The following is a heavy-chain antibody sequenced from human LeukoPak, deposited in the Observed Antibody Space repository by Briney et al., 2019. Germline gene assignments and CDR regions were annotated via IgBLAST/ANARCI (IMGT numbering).Heavy chain of an antibody. D-gene: IGHD3-10*01. V-gene: IGHV3-74*01. CDR2: INSDGSST. CDR1: GFTFSSYW. CDR3: ARGPSPWFPTPLDY. Sequence: RPGGSLRLSCAASGFTFSSYWMHWVRQAPGKGLVWVSRINSDGSSTSYADSVKGRFTISRDNAKNTLCLQMNSLRAEDTAVYYCARGPSPWFPTPLDYWGQGTLVTVSS. J-gene: IGHJ4*02.